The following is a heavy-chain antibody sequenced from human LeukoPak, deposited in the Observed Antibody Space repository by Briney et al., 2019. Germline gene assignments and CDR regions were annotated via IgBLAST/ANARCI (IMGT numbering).Heavy chain of an antibody. V-gene: IGHV4-34*01. CDR1: GGSFSGYY. J-gene: IGHJ4*02. CDR3: ARAAVAGPNDY. CDR2: INHSGST. Sequence: SETLSLTCAVYGGSFSGYYWSWIRQPPGKGLEWIGEINHSGSTNYNPSLKSRVTISVDTSKNQFSPKLSSVTAADTAVYYCARAAVAGPNDYWGQGTLVTVSS. D-gene: IGHD6-19*01.